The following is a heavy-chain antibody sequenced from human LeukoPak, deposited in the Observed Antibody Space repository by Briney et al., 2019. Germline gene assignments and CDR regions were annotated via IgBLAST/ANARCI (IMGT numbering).Heavy chain of an antibody. CDR3: AVSNWMDP. J-gene: IGHJ5*02. V-gene: IGHV3-74*01. Sequence: GGSLRLSCAASGFTFSGFWMHWVRQAPGKGLVWVSCISFDGSDANYADSVKGRFTISRDNAKNTLHLQMDSLTVEDTAVYHCAVSNWMDPWGQGTLVTVSS. CDR1: GFTFSGFW. CDR2: ISFDGSDA.